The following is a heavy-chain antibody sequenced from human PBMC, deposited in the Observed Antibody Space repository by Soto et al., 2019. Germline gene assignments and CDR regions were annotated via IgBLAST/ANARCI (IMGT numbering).Heavy chain of an antibody. D-gene: IGHD3-22*01. J-gene: IGHJ5*02. CDR3: ARVHEYYDSSGPCWFDP. CDR1: GGSISSYY. V-gene: IGHV4-4*07. Sequence: KTSETLSLTCTVSGGSISSYYWSWIRQPAGKGLEWIGRIYTSGSTNYNPSLKSRVTMSVDTSKNQFSLKLSSVTAADTAVYYCARVHEYYDSSGPCWFDPWGQGTLVTVSS. CDR2: IYTSGST.